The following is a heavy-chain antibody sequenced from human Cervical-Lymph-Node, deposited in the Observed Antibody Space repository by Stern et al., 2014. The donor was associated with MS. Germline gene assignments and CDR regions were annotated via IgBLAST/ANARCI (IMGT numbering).Heavy chain of an antibody. CDR1: GYTFTSYG. J-gene: IGHJ5*02. V-gene: IGHV1-18*01. D-gene: IGHD6-19*01. CDR2: ISGYNDDT. CDR3: ARDPHIAVAGTGGGFDP. Sequence: VQLVQSGAEVKKPGASVKVSCKASGYTFTSYGISWVRQAPGQGLEWMGWISGYNDDTNYVEKFQGRVTMTTDTSTSTAYLELRSLRSDDAAVYYCARDPHIAVAGTGGGFDPWGHGTLVTVSS.